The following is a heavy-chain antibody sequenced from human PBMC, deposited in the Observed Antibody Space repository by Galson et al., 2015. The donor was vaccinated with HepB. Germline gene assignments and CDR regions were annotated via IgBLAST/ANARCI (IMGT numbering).Heavy chain of an antibody. CDR1: GFTFSSYA. J-gene: IGHJ4*02. D-gene: IGHD6-19*01. V-gene: IGHV3-23*01. CDR3: AKDLAGTDDFLDY. CDR2: ISGSGGST. Sequence: SLRLSCAASGFTFSSYAMSWVRQAPGKGLEWVSAISGSGGSTYYADSAKDRFTISRDNTKNTLYLQMNSLRAEDTAVYYCAKDLAGTDDFLDYWGQGTLVTVSS.